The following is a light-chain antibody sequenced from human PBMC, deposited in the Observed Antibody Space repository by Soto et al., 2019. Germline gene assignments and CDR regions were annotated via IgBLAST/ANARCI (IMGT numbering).Light chain of an antibody. J-gene: IGKJ1*01. V-gene: IGKV3-20*01. CDR3: QQYNNWPPWT. Sequence: EIVLTQSPGTLSLSPGERATLSCRASQSVSSSYLAWYQQKPGQAPRLLIYGASSRATGIPDRFSGSGSGTDFTLTISRLEPEDFAVYYCQQYNNWPPWTFGRGTKVDI. CDR1: QSVSSSY. CDR2: GAS.